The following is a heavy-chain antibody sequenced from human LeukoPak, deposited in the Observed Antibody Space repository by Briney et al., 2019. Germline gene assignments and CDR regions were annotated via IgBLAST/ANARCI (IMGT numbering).Heavy chain of an antibody. CDR3: ASWYYYDSSGYYYRYFQH. V-gene: IGHV1-69*13. D-gene: IGHD3-22*01. J-gene: IGHJ1*01. CDR2: IIPIFGTA. CDR1: GGTFSSYA. Sequence: SVKVSCKASGGTFSSYAISWVRQAPGQGLEWMGGIIPIFGTANYAQKFQGRVTITADESTSTAYMELSSLRSEATAVYYCASWYYYDSSGYYYRYFQHWGQSTLVTVSS.